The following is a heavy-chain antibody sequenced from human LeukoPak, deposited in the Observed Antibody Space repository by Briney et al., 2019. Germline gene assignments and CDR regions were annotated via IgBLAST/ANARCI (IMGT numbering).Heavy chain of an antibody. CDR2: INHSGST. J-gene: IGHJ6*02. CDR3: ARSREGHYYYYGMDV. Sequence: PSETLSLTCAVYGGSFSGYYWSWIRQPPGKGLEWIGEINHSGSTNYNPSLKSRVTISVDTSKNQFSLKLSSVTAADTAVYYCARSREGHYYYYGMDVWGQGTTVTVSS. CDR1: GGSFSGYY. V-gene: IGHV4-34*01.